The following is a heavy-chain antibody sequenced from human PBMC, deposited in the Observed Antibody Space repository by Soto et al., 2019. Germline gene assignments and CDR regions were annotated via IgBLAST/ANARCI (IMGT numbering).Heavy chain of an antibody. CDR2: INHSGST. D-gene: IGHD2-8*01. Sequence: QVQLQQWGAGLLKPSETLSLTCAVYGGSFSGYYWSWIRQPPGKGLEWIGEINHSGSTNYNPYLNRRATMSVDTSNNRFSLRLSSVTAADTAVYYCARRRDVRYYYYVMDVWVQGTTVTVSS. J-gene: IGHJ6*02. CDR3: ARRRDVRYYYYVMDV. V-gene: IGHV4-34*01. CDR1: GGSFSGYY.